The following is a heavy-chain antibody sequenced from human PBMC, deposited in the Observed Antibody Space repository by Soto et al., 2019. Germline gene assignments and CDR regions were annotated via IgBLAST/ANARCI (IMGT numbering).Heavy chain of an antibody. D-gene: IGHD2-15*01. CDR2: IYYSGST. J-gene: IGHJ4*02. CDR3: ARDRGCAGGSCRAFDY. Sequence: SETLSLTCTVSGGSISSGGYYWSWIRQHPGKGLEWIGYIYYSGSTYYNPSLKSRLTISVDTSKNQFSLKLSSVTAADTAVYYCARDRGCAGGSCRAFDYWGQGTLVTVSS. V-gene: IGHV4-31*03. CDR1: GGSISSGGYY.